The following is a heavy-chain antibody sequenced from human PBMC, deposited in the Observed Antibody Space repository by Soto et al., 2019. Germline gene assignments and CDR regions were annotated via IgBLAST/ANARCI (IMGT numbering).Heavy chain of an antibody. CDR2: ISYDGSNK. CDR3: AKDPTESAAAATDLDY. V-gene: IGHV3-30*18. J-gene: IGHJ4*02. Sequence: QVQLVESGGGVVQPGRSLRLSCAASGFTFSSYGMHWVRQAPGKGLEWVAVISYDGSNKYYADSVKGRFTISRDNSKNQLYLQMNSLRAEDTAVYYCAKDPTESAAAATDLDYWGQGTLVTVSS. CDR1: GFTFSSYG. D-gene: IGHD6-13*01.